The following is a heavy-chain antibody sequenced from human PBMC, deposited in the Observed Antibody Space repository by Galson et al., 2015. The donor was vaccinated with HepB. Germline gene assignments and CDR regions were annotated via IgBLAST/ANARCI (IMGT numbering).Heavy chain of an antibody. CDR1: GYTFTSYG. CDR2: ISAYNGNT. Sequence: SVKVSCKASGYTFTSYGISWVRQAPGQGLEWMGWISAYNGNTNYAQKLQGRVTITADKSTSTAYMELSSLRSEDTAVYYCARAGGYYDSSGYTRRGAFDIWGQGTMVTVSS. CDR3: ARAGGYYDSSGYTRRGAFDI. J-gene: IGHJ3*02. D-gene: IGHD3-22*01. V-gene: IGHV1-18*01.